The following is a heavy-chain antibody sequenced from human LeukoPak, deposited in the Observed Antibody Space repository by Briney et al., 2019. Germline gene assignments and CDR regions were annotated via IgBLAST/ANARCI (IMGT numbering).Heavy chain of an antibody. Sequence: PSETLSLTCTVSGGSISSYYWSWIRQPPGKGLEWIGYIYYSGSTNYNPSLKSRVTISVDTSKNQFSLKLSSVTAADTAVYYCARHPSFTIFGVITAFDLWGRGTLVTVSS. V-gene: IGHV4-59*08. CDR1: GGSISSYY. J-gene: IGHJ2*01. D-gene: IGHD3-3*01. CDR2: IYYSGST. CDR3: ARHPSFTIFGVITAFDL.